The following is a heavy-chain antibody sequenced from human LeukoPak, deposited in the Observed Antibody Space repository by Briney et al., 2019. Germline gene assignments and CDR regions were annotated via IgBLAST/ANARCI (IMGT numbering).Heavy chain of an antibody. Sequence: GGSLKLSCAASGSTFSSYSMNWVRQAPGKGLEWVSSISSSSSYIYYADSVKGRFTTSRDNAKNSLYLQMNSLRAEDTAVYYCARAVAQDYWGQGTLVTVSS. V-gene: IGHV3-21*01. CDR1: GSTFSSYS. J-gene: IGHJ4*02. CDR2: ISSSSSYI. CDR3: ARAVAQDY. D-gene: IGHD6-19*01.